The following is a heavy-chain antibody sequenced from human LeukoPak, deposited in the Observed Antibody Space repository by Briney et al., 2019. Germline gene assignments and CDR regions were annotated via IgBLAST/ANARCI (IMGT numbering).Heavy chain of an antibody. CDR1: GFMFSRYT. J-gene: IGHJ3*02. Sequence: GGSLRLSCAASGFMFSRYTMKWVRQAPGKGLEWVSSISSSSSHMYYADSVKGRFTISRDSANNSLYLQMNSLRAEDTAVYYCATPAGAFDIWGQGTMVTVSS. CDR2: ISSSSSHM. V-gene: IGHV3-21*01. CDR3: ATPAGAFDI.